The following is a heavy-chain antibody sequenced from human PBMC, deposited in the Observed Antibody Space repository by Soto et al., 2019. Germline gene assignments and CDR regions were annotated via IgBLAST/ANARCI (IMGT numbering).Heavy chain of an antibody. CDR2: INPFFGTR. J-gene: IGHJ4*02. V-gene: IGHV1-69*12. Sequence: QVQLVQSGAQVKKPGSSVKVSCKASGGSFNNFPISWVRQAPGQGLEWMGGINPFFGTRHYAQKFHDRLTINADECTGTASMELSSLRSEDTDVYYCAREGATVTTVIYYFDSWGQGTLVPVSS. D-gene: IGHD4-17*01. CDR3: AREGATVTTVIYYFDS. CDR1: GGSFNNFP.